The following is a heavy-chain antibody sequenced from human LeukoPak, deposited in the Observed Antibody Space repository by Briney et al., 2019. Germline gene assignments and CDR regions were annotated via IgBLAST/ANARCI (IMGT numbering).Heavy chain of an antibody. Sequence: ASVKVSCKASGYTFTSYGISWVRQAPGQGLEWMGWISAYNGNTNYAQKLQGRVTMTTDTSTSTVYMELSSLRSGDTAVYYCARDRAPVTMMGPHYFDYWGQGTLVTVSS. D-gene: IGHD3-22*01. CDR3: ARDRAPVTMMGPHYFDY. V-gene: IGHV1-18*01. J-gene: IGHJ4*02. CDR1: GYTFTSYG. CDR2: ISAYNGNT.